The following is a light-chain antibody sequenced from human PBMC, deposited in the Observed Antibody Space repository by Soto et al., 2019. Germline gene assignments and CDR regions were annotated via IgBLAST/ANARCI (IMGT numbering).Light chain of an antibody. J-gene: IGKJ4*01. Sequence: EIVLTQSPGTLSLSPGEGATLSCRASQSVSSSSLTWYQQKRGQAPRLLIYGAGTRATGIPDRFSGSGSGADFTLTMSRLEADDFAVYYWTQYHSSFTFGGGTKVEIK. CDR2: GAG. CDR1: QSVSSSS. CDR3: TQYHSSFT. V-gene: IGKV3-20*01.